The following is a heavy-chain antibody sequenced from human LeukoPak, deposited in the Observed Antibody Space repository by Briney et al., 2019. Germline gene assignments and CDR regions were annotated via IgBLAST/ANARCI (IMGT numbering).Heavy chain of an antibody. J-gene: IGHJ6*03. CDR2: INHSGST. D-gene: IGHD4-11*01. CDR3: ARVSYTYYYYYLDV. V-gene: IGHV4-34*01. CDR1: GGSFSGYY. Sequence: SSETLSLTCAVYGGSFSGYYWSWIRQPPGKGLEWIGEINHSGSTNYNPSLKSRVTISVDTSKNQFSLKLSSVTAADTAVYYCARVSYTYYYYYLDVWGKGTTVTVSS.